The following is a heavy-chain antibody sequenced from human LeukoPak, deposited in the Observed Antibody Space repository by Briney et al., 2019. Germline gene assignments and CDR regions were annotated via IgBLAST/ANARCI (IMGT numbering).Heavy chain of an antibody. CDR3: TTICFEGYCSSTSRRGRFDP. D-gene: IGHD2-2*01. Sequence: GGSLRLSCTASGFTFGDYAMSWFRQAPGKGLEWVGFIRSKAYGGTTEYAASVKGRFTISRDDSKSIAYLQMNSLKTEDAAVYYCTTICFEGYCSSTSRRGRFDPWGQGTLVTVSS. CDR2: IRSKAYGGTT. V-gene: IGHV3-49*03. J-gene: IGHJ5*02. CDR1: GFTFGDYA.